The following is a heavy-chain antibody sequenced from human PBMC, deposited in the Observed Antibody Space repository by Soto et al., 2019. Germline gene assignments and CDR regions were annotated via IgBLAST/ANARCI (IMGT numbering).Heavy chain of an antibody. Sequence: PGGSLRLSCAASGFXFDDYAMHWVRQAPGKGLEWVSGISWNSGSIGYADSVKGRFTISRDNAKNSLYLQMNSLRAEDTALYYCAKDISAPLDSSGSDYWGQGTLVTVSS. CDR3: AKDISAPLDSSGSDY. V-gene: IGHV3-9*01. J-gene: IGHJ4*02. CDR2: ISWNSGSI. CDR1: GFXFDDYA. D-gene: IGHD6-19*01.